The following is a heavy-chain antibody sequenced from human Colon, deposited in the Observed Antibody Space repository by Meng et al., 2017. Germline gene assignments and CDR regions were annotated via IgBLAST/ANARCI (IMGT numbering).Heavy chain of an antibody. CDR2: IYYSGTT. J-gene: IGHJ5*02. CDR3: AGDSSGYNWLDP. Sequence: VQLQESGPGLVKPSDTLSLPCTVSGGSISNYYWSWIRQPPGKGLEWIGYIYYSGTTNYNPSLKSRVTISIDTSKNQFSLKLNSVTAADTAVYYCAGDSSGYNWLDPWGQGTLVTVSS. V-gene: IGHV4-59*01. CDR1: GGSISNYY. D-gene: IGHD6-19*01.